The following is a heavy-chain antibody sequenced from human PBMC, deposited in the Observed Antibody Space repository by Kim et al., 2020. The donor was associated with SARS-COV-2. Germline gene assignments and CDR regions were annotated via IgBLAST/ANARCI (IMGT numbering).Heavy chain of an antibody. CDR3: HFRLHKGADY. CDR2: IYYSGST. Sequence: SETLSLTCTVSGGSISSSSYYWGWIRQPPGKGLEWIGSIYYSGSTYYNPSLKSRVTISVDTSKNQFSLKLSSVTAADTAVYYCHFRLHKGADYWGQGTLVTVSS. CDR1: GGSISSSSYY. V-gene: IGHV4-39*01. J-gene: IGHJ4*02.